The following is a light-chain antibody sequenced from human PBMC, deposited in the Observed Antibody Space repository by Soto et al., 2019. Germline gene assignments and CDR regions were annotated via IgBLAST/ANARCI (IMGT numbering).Light chain of an antibody. V-gene: IGKV3-20*01. CDR2: GAS. Sequence: EIVMTQSPATLSVSPGERAGHSFRASQSVRSRLAWYQQKPGQAPRLLIYGASSRATGIPDRFIGSASGTDFTLTISRLEPEDFAVYYCQQCGSSPPVTFGGGTKVDIK. CDR3: QQCGSSPPVT. J-gene: IGKJ4*01. CDR1: QSVRSR.